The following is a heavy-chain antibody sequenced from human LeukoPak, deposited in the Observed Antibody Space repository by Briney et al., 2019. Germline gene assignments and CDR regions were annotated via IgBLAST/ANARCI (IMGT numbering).Heavy chain of an antibody. J-gene: IGHJ4*02. Sequence: ASVKVSCKASGYTFTSYGISWVRQAPGQGLEWMGWISAYNGNTNYAQKFQGRVTMTRNTSISTAYMELSSLRSEDTAVYYCARVFGGSYYGRTGPIDYWGQGTLVTVSS. D-gene: IGHD1-26*01. V-gene: IGHV1-18*01. CDR2: ISAYNGNT. CDR3: ARVFGGSYYGRTGPIDY. CDR1: GYTFTSYG.